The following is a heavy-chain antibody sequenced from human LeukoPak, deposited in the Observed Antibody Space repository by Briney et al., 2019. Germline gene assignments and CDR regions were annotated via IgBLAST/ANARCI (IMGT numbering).Heavy chain of an antibody. CDR3: TRDLEY. V-gene: IGHV3-48*01. CDR1: GSTFSDYT. CDR2: ISSGGSVM. J-gene: IGHJ4*02. Sequence: GGSLRLSCGASGSTFSDYTMNWVRQAPGKGPEWISYISSGGSVMHYADSVKGRLTISRDNVENSLYLQMNSLRVEDTAVYYCTRDLEYWGQGVLVTVSS.